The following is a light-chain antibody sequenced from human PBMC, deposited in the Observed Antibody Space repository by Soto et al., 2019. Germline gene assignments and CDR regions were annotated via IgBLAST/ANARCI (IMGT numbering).Light chain of an antibody. CDR3: QQLLSYPIT. CDR2: AAS. J-gene: IGKJ5*01. CDR1: QGIRSY. Sequence: DIQLTQYPSFLSASVGDRVTITCRASQGIRSYLAWYQQKKGKAPKLLIYAASTLQSGVPLRLRGSGYGTSLTITISSMQTEDFETYYCQQLLSYPITFGQGTRLEIK. V-gene: IGKV1-9*01.